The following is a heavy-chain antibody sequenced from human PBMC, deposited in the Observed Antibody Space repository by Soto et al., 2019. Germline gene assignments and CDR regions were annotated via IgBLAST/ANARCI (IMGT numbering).Heavy chain of an antibody. CDR1: GFTFSSYA. D-gene: IGHD3-22*01. CDR3: AKTLYYYDSSGYQ. CDR2: ISGSGGIT. V-gene: IGHV3-23*01. J-gene: IGHJ4*02. Sequence: TASGFTFSSYAMSWVRQAPGKGLEWVSAISGSGGITYYADSVKGRFTISRDNSKTTLYLQMNSLRAEDTAVYYCAKTLYYYDSSGYQWGQGTLVTVSS.